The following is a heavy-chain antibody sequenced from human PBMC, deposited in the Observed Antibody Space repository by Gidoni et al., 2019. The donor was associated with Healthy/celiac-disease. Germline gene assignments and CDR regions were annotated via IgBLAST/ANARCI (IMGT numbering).Heavy chain of an antibody. V-gene: IGHV3-72*01. CDR3: AREAYCGGDCYFYWYFDL. J-gene: IGHJ2*01. CDR2: TRNKANSYTT. D-gene: IGHD2-21*02. Sequence: EVQLVESGGGLVQPGGSLRLSCAASGFTFSDHYMDWVRQAPGKGLEWVGRTRNKANSYTTEYAASVKGRFTISRDDSKNSLYLQMNSLKTEDTAVYYCAREAYCGGDCYFYWYFDLWGRGTLVTVSS. CDR1: GFTFSDHY.